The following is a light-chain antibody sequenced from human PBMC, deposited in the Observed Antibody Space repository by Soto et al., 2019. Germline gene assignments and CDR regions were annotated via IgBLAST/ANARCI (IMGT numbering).Light chain of an antibody. Sequence: DIQMTQSPSSLSASVGDTVTLTCRASQSISSCLNWYQQKPGKAPMLMISDASKVQAGAPSRFSGSGSGKDFTFTISRLSPEDIATYYWQQVHYLITFGQGTRLEIK. CDR1: QSISSC. CDR2: DAS. J-gene: IGKJ5*01. V-gene: IGKV1-33*01. CDR3: QQVHYLIT.